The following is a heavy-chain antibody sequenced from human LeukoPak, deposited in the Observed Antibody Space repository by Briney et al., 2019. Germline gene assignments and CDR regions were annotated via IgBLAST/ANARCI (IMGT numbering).Heavy chain of an antibody. CDR1: GFTFDDYA. CDR3: AKDTGIAVAGTEFDY. V-gene: IGHV3-9*01. J-gene: IGHJ4*02. CDR2: ISWNSGSI. D-gene: IGHD6-19*01. Sequence: GGSLRLSCAASGFTFDDYAMHWVRQAPGKGLEWVSGISWNSGSIGYADSVKGRFTISRDNAKNSLYLQMNSLRAEDTALYYCAKDTGIAVAGTEFDYWGQGTLVTVSS.